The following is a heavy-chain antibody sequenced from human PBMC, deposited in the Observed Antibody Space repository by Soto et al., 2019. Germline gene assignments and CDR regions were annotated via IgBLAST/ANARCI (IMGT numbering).Heavy chain of an antibody. CDR3: ASIQLWFGWFDP. CDR1: GGSISSSSYY. J-gene: IGHJ5*02. D-gene: IGHD5-18*01. V-gene: IGHV4-39*01. CDR2: IYYSGST. Sequence: NPSETLSLTCTVSGGSISSSSYYWGWIRQPPGKGLEWIGSIYYSGSTYYNPSLKSRVTISVDTSKNQFSLKLSSVTAADTAVYYCASIQLWFGWFDPWGQGTLVTVSS.